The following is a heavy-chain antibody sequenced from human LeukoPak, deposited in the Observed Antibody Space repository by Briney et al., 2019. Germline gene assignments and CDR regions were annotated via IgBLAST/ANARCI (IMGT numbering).Heavy chain of an antibody. D-gene: IGHD3-22*01. J-gene: IGHJ4*02. Sequence: KSSETLSLTCTVSGGSITGYYWNWIRQPPGKGLEWIGYIYYSGSTNYNPSLKSRVTISVDTSKNQFSLKLSSVTAADTAVYYCARASYYDSSGSQPTELDYWGQGTLVTVSS. CDR1: GGSITGYY. V-gene: IGHV4-59*01. CDR2: IYYSGST. CDR3: ARASYYDSSGSQPTELDY.